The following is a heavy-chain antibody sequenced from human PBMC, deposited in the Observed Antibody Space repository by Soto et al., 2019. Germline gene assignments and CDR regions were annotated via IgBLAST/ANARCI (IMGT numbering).Heavy chain of an antibody. CDR3: ARHTSAISISDH. CDR2: IYYSGST. V-gene: IGHV4-39*01. J-gene: IGHJ4*02. Sequence: QLQLQESGPGLVKPSETLYLICSVSGGSISSSSYYWGWIRQPPGKGLEWIGSIYYSGSTYYNPSLKSRVTISVDTSKNQFSLKLSSVTAPDTAVYYCARHTSAISISDHWGQRTLVTVSS. CDR1: GGSISSSSYY. D-gene: IGHD3-3*01.